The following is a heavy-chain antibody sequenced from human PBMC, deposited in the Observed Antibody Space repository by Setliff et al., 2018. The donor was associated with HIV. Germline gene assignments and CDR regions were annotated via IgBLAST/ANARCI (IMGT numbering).Heavy chain of an antibody. CDR3: ARRYGDYKIGDWFFDL. V-gene: IGHV4-4*02. D-gene: IGHD4-17*01. J-gene: IGHJ2*01. CDR2: IYYSGST. Sequence: SETLSLTCAVSGDSISNNNWWSWVRQPPGKGLEWIGYIYYSGSTYYNPSLKSRVTISVDKSKNQFSLKLNSVTAADTAVYYCARRYGDYKIGDWFFDLWGRGTLVTVSS. CDR1: GDSISNNNW.